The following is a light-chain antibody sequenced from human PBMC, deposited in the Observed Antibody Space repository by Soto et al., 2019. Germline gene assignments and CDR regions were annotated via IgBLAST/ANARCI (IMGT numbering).Light chain of an antibody. Sequence: QSALTQPASVSGSPGQSITISCTGTSSDIGGYNFVSWYQQHPGKAPTLMIYDVTHRPPGLSDRFSGSTSANTASLTISGLPSEDEEYYYCSSSTTRSTLVFGGGTQLTVL. CDR1: SSDIGGYNF. J-gene: IGLJ3*02. CDR3: SSSTTRSTLV. V-gene: IGLV2-14*03. CDR2: DVT.